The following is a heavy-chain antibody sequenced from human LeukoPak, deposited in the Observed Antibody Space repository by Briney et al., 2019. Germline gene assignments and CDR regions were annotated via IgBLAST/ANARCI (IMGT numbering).Heavy chain of an antibody. Sequence: SVKVSCKASGGTFSSYAISWVRQAPGQGLEWMGGIIPIFGTANYAQKFQGRVTMTRDTSTSTVYMELSSLRSEDTAVYYCARDNFRIRGYYYYYYGMDVWGQGTTVTVSS. CDR2: IIPIFGTA. J-gene: IGHJ6*02. CDR1: GGTFSSYA. CDR3: ARDNFRIRGYYYYYYGMDV. V-gene: IGHV1-69*05. D-gene: IGHD2-15*01.